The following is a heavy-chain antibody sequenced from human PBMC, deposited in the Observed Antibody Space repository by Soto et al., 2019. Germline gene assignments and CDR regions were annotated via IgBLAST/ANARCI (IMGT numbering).Heavy chain of an antibody. CDR2: INHSGST. V-gene: IGHV4-34*01. D-gene: IGHD3-3*01. CDR1: GGSFSGYY. J-gene: IGHJ5*02. CDR3: ARAPPYYDFWSGYYSREYWFDP. Sequence: SETLSLTCAVYGGSFSGYYWSWIRQPPGKGLEWIGEINHSGSTNYNPSLKSRVTISVDTSKNQFSLKLSSVTAADTAVYYCARAPPYYDFWSGYYSREYWFDPWGQGTLVTVSS.